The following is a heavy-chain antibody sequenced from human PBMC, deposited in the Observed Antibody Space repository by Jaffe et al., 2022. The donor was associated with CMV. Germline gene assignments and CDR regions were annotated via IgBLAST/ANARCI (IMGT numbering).Heavy chain of an antibody. V-gene: IGHV1-18*04. CDR2: ISAYNGNT. CDR1: GYTFTSYG. D-gene: IGHD6-19*01. CDR3: ARDHGTRRAPGGIAVAGDPVAD. J-gene: IGHJ4*02. Sequence: QVQLVQSGAEVKKPGASVKVSCKASGYTFTSYGISWVRQAPGQGLEWMGWISAYNGNTNYAQKLQGRVTMTTDTSTSTAYMELRSLRSDDTAVYYCARDHGTRRAPGGIAVAGDPVADWGQGTLVTVSS.